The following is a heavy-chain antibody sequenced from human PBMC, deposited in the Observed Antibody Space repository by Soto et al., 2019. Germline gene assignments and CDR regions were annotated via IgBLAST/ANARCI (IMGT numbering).Heavy chain of an antibody. CDR3: ASGLIVGATMGLRY. J-gene: IGHJ4*02. Sequence: ASVKVSCKASGYTFTSYGISWVRQAPGQGLEWMGWISAYNGNTNYAQKLQGRVTMTTDTSTSTAYMELRSLRSDDTAVYYCASGLIVGATMGLRYWGQGTLVTVSS. CDR1: GYTFTSYG. D-gene: IGHD1-26*01. CDR2: ISAYNGNT. V-gene: IGHV1-18*01.